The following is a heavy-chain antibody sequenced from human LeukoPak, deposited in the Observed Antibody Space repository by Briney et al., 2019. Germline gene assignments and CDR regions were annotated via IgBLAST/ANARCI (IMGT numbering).Heavy chain of an antibody. Sequence: PGGSLRLSCAASGFTFSSYGMHWVRQAPGKGLEWVAVISYDGSNKYYADSVKGRFTISRDNSKNTLYLQMNSLRAEDTAVYYCAKQQNEELPDAFDIWGQGTMVTVSS. D-gene: IGHD1-26*01. CDR3: AKQQNEELPDAFDI. CDR1: GFTFSSYG. V-gene: IGHV3-30*18. CDR2: ISYDGSNK. J-gene: IGHJ3*02.